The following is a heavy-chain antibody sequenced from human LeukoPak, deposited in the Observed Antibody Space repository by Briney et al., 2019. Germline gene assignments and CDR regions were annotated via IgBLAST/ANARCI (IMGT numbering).Heavy chain of an antibody. CDR3: LRGASPKAAVFFDY. Sequence: SETLSLTCSVSGVSITSGSFYMGWIRQSAGKGLEWIGRVHSSGDIYHNAAFRSRAAVSWDASKNQFSLQLNSVTAADPAFDDCLRGASPKAAVFFDYWGQGALITVSS. J-gene: IGHJ4*02. CDR1: GVSITSGSFY. CDR2: VHSSGDI. V-gene: IGHV4-61*02. D-gene: IGHD3-16*01.